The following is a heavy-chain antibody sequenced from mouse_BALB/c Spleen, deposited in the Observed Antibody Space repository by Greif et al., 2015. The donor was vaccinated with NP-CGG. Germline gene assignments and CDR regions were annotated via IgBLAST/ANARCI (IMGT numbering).Heavy chain of an antibody. CDR3: ARERSMITSYFDY. Sequence: VQLVESGPGLVAPSQSLSITCTVSGFSLTSYGVHWVRQPPGKGLEWLGVIWAGGSTNYNSALMSRLSISKDNSKSXVFLKMNSLQTDDTAMYYCARERSMITSYFDYWGQGTTLTVSS. J-gene: IGHJ2*01. CDR2: IWAGGST. V-gene: IGHV2-9*02. CDR1: GFSLTSYG. D-gene: IGHD2-4*01.